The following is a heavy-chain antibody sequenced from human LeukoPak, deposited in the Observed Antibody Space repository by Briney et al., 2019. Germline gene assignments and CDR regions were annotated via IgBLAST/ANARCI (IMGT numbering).Heavy chain of an antibody. CDR2: ISGSGGST. V-gene: IGHV3-23*01. CDR1: GFTFSSYA. D-gene: IGHD6-13*01. CDR3: AKAHSSSWYGDFDY. J-gene: IGHJ4*02. Sequence: GGSLRLSCAASGFTFSSYAMGWVRQALGKGLEWVSAISGSGGSTYYADSVKGRFTISRDNSKNTLYLQMNSLRAEDTAVYYCAKAHSSSWYGDFDYWGQGTLVTVSS.